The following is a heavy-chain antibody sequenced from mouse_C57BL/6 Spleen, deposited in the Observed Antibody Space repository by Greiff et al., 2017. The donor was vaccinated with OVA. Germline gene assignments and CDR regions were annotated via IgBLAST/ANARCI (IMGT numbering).Heavy chain of an antibody. D-gene: IGHD2-10*02. Sequence: EVMLVESGGGLVKPGGSLKLSCAASGFTFSDYGMHWVRQAPEKGLEWVAYISSGSSTIYYADTVKGRFTISRDNAKNTLFLQMTSLRSEDTAMYYCAVWYEGYFDYWGQGTTLTVSS. CDR1: GFTFSDYG. CDR2: ISSGSSTI. CDR3: AVWYEGYFDY. V-gene: IGHV5-17*01. J-gene: IGHJ2*01.